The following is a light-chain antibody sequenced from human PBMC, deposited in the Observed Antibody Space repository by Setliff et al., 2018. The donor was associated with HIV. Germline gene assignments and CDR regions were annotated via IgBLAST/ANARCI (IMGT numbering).Light chain of an antibody. CDR1: SSDFGGYNY. J-gene: IGLJ1*01. Sequence: QSALAQPASVSGSPGQSITISCTGASSDFGGYNYVSWYEQHPGKAPKLMIYDVSKRPSEVSNRFSGSKSGNTASLTISGLQAEDEADYYCSSYTSRNTYVFGTGTKVTVL. V-gene: IGLV2-14*03. CDR2: DVS. CDR3: SSYTSRNTYV.